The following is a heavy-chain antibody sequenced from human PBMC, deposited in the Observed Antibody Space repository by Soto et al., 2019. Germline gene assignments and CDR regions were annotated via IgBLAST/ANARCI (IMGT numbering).Heavy chain of an antibody. CDR3: AREIRRNYYFDA. CDR1: GGSISSYY. Sequence: SETLSLTCTVSGGSISSYYWSWIRQPAGKGLEWIGRIDTSGSTNYNPSLKSRVTMSVDTSQSQFYLKLSSVTAADTAVYYCAREIRRNYYFDAWGQGTQVTVSS. D-gene: IGHD4-17*01. CDR2: IDTSGST. V-gene: IGHV4-4*07. J-gene: IGHJ4*02.